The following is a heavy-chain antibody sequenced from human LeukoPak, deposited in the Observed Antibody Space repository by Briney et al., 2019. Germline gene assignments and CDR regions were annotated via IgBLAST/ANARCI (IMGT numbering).Heavy chain of an antibody. Sequence: SETLSLTCTVSGYSISSGYHWGWIRQPPGKGLEWIGYIYHSGSTYYNPSLKSRVTISVDRSKNQFSLKLSSVTAADTAVYYCARESLIAADPKSIWGQGTMVTVSS. CDR1: GYSISSGYH. CDR2: IYHSGST. D-gene: IGHD6-13*01. V-gene: IGHV4-38-2*02. J-gene: IGHJ3*02. CDR3: ARESLIAADPKSI.